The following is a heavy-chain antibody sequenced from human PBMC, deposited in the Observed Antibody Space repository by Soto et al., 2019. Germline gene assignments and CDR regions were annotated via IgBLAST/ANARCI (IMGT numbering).Heavy chain of an antibody. CDR2: IYYTGAA. CDR1: GGSIDTGGFY. CDR3: ASGTFNDISFDS. J-gene: IGHJ4*02. D-gene: IGHD2-21*01. V-gene: IGHV4-31*03. Sequence: QVQLQESGPGLVKPSQTLTLTCSVSGGSIDTGGFYWSWARQLPGKGLQWIGYIYYTGAAYYNPALKSRVVISLDTSANQFSLSLTSLTAVDTAVYYCASGTFNDISFDSWGQGRLVTVSS.